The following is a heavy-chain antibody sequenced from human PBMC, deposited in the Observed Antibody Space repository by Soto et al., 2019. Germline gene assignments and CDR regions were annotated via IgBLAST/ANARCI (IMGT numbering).Heavy chain of an antibody. D-gene: IGHD3-22*01. CDR1: GFTFSSYS. Sequence: GGSLRLSCAASGFTFSSYSMNWVRQAPGKGLEWVSSISSSSSYIYYADSVKGRFTISRDNAKNSLYLQMNSLRAEDTAVYYCARDRVTMIVAWGGGRYGMDVWGQGTTVTVSS. CDR3: ARDRVTMIVAWGGGRYGMDV. J-gene: IGHJ6*02. V-gene: IGHV3-21*01. CDR2: ISSSSSYI.